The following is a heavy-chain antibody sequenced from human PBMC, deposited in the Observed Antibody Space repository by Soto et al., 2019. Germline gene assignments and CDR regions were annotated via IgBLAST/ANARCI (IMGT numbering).Heavy chain of an antibody. Sequence: QVQLQQWGAGLVKPSETLSLTCAVYGGSLRGYNWTWIRQAPGKGLEWIGEINHSGDTNYDSSLKSRVSISVDTTENQWSLVLYSVAAADTAVYCCARGRGHSHFWNGYEYEGPYGLAVWGQGTTVSVTS. J-gene: IGHJ6*02. V-gene: IGHV4-34*02. D-gene: IGHD3-3*02. CDR2: INHSGDT. CDR1: GGSLRGYN. CDR3: ARGRGHSHFWNGYEYEGPYGLAV.